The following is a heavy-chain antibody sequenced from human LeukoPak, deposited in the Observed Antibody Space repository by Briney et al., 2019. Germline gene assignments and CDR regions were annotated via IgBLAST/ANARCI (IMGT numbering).Heavy chain of an antibody. CDR3: ARGSATYYDFWSGSFQRSLIINWFDP. D-gene: IGHD3-3*01. J-gene: IGHJ5*02. V-gene: IGHV4-39*07. CDR1: GGSISSSSYY. Sequence: SETLSLTCIVSGGSISSSSYYWGWIRQPPGMGLEWIGSTHHSGSTYYNASLKSRVTISLDTSKSQFSLKLSSVTAADTAVYYCARGSATYYDFWSGSFQRSLIINWFDPWGQGTLVTVSS. CDR2: THHSGST.